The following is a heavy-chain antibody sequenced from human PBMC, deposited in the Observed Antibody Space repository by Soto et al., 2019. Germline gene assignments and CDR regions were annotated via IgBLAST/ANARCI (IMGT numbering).Heavy chain of an antibody. V-gene: IGHV4-34*12. CDR2: IFHDGNT. Sequence: SETLSLTCAVYGGSFSGYYWSWIRQPPGKGLEWIAEIFHDGNTNYSPSLKSRVTISVDKSQNQFSLNVYSVTAADTAVYYCARHEGWTGPDQWGQGTLVTVYS. D-gene: IGHD2-8*02. J-gene: IGHJ5*02. CDR3: ARHEGWTGPDQ. CDR1: GGSFSGYY.